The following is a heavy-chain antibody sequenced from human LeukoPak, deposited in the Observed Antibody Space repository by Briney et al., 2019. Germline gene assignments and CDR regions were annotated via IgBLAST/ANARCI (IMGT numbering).Heavy chain of an antibody. V-gene: IGHV4-38-2*02. Sequence: SETLSLTCTVSGYSISSGYYWGWIRQPPGKGLEWIGSIYHSGSTYYNPSRKSRVTISVDTSKNQFSLKPNSVTAADTAVYYCAREGGSGSYYLNYYMDVWGKGTTITVSS. CDR1: GYSISSGYY. CDR3: AREGGSGSYYLNYYMDV. D-gene: IGHD3-10*01. J-gene: IGHJ6*03. CDR2: IYHSGST.